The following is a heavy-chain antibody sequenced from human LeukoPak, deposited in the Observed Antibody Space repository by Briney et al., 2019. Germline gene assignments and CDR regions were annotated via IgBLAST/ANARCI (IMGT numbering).Heavy chain of an antibody. CDR2: IRNKADGGTP. Sequence: GGSLRLSCTASGFTFGDYTMTWIRQAPGKGLEGVGFIRNKADGGTPEYAASVKGRFTISRDDSKSIAYLQMNSLKTDDTAVYYCTRDPPTRYWGQGTLVSVSS. V-gene: IGHV3-49*03. CDR1: GFTFGDYT. CDR3: TRDPPTRY. D-gene: IGHD1-26*01. J-gene: IGHJ4*02.